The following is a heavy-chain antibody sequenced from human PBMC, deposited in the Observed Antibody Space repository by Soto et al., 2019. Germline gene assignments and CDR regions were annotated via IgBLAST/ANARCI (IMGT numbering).Heavy chain of an antibody. CDR1: GFTFSSYS. CDR3: ARGSSSWYDFDY. V-gene: IGHV3-21*01. J-gene: IGHJ4*02. CDR2: ISSSSYI. D-gene: IGHD6-13*01. Sequence: GGSLRLSCAASGFTFSSYSMNWVRQAPGKGLEWVSSISSSSYIYYAGSVKGRFTISRDNAKNSLYLQMDSLRAEDTAVYYCARGSSSWYDFDYWGQGTLVTVSS.